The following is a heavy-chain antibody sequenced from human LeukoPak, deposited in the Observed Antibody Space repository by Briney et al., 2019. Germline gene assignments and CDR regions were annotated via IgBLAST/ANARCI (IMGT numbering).Heavy chain of an antibody. CDR2: IYSGGST. CDR3: ARDQVGATGFDY. D-gene: IGHD1-26*01. Sequence: GGSLRLSCAASGFTFSSYAMSWVRQAPGKGLEWVSVIYSGGSTYYADSVKGRFTISRDNSKNTLYLQMNSLRAEDTAVYYCARDQVGATGFDYWGQGTLVTVSS. V-gene: IGHV3-53*01. CDR1: GFTFSSYA. J-gene: IGHJ4*02.